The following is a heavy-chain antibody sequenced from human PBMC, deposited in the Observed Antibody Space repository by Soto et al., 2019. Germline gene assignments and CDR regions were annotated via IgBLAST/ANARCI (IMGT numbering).Heavy chain of an antibody. CDR1: GYTFTSYY. J-gene: IGHJ4*02. Sequence: ASVKVSCKASGYTFTSYYMHWVRQAPGQGLEWMGIINPSGGSTSYAQKFQGRVTMTRDRSKNTAYMELSSLRSEDTAIYYCARAGGSSWYGDVDYWGQGTLVTVSS. D-gene: IGHD6-13*01. CDR3: ARAGGSSWYGDVDY. V-gene: IGHV1-46*01. CDR2: INPSGGST.